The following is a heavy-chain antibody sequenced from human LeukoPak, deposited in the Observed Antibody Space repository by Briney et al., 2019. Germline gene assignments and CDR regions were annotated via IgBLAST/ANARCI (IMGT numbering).Heavy chain of an antibody. D-gene: IGHD6-19*01. CDR1: GFTFNRNA. Sequence: GGSLRLSCAASGFTFNRNAISWVRQAPGKGLEWVSTIGGSGDKTFYADSVKGRFTISRDNSKNMVHLQMNGLTGEDTALYYCVRRGDASSGWGDHDFWGQGALVTVSS. J-gene: IGHJ4*02. CDR3: VRRGDASSGWGDHDF. V-gene: IGHV3-23*01. CDR2: IGGSGDKT.